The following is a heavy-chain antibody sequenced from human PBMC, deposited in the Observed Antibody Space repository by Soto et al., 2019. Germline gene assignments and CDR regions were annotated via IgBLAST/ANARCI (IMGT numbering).Heavy chain of an antibody. D-gene: IGHD1-26*01. CDR3: ARDDSGRGGEYYFDY. CDR1: GFTFSSYG. CDR2: IWYDGSNK. V-gene: IGHV3-33*01. J-gene: IGHJ4*02. Sequence: QVQLVESGGGVVQPGRSLRLSCAASGFTFSSYGMHWVRQAPGKGLEWVAVIWYDGSNKYYADSVKGRFTISRDNSKNTLYLQMNSLRAEDTAVYYCARDDSGRGGEYYFDYWGQGTLVTVSS.